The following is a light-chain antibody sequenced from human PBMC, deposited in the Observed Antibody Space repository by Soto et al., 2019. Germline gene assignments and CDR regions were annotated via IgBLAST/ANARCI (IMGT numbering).Light chain of an antibody. J-gene: IGKJ1*01. CDR3: HQYNGWPRK. CDR1: QNISRS. CDR2: GTS. V-gene: IGKV3-15*01. Sequence: EIVMTQSPVTLSVSPGERATVSYRASQNISRSLAWYQQKPGQGPSLLIYGTSTRAGGVPARFSGGGSGTEFTLTITSLQSEDFAVYYCHQYNGWPRKFGQGTQLDIK.